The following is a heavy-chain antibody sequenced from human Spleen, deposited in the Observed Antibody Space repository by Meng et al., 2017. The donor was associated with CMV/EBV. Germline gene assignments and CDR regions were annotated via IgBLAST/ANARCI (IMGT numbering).Heavy chain of an antibody. V-gene: IGHV3-15*01. Sequence: GESLKISCAASEFTFSNAWMSWVRQAPGKGLEWVGRIKSKTDGGTTDYAAPVKGRFNISRDDSKNTLYLQMNSLKTEDTDVYYCTTGIVGYDSSGYDLPFDYWGQGTLVTVSS. CDR2: IKSKTDGGTT. D-gene: IGHD3-22*01. CDR1: EFTFSNAW. CDR3: TTGIVGYDSSGYDLPFDY. J-gene: IGHJ4*02.